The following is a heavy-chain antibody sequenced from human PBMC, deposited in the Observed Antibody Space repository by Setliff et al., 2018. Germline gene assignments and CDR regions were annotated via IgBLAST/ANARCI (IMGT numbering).Heavy chain of an antibody. CDR2: INPKSGGT. V-gene: IGHV1-2*02. Sequence: GASVKVSCKASGYPFVGYYIYWMRQTPGQGFEWMGWINPKSGGTKYAVKFQGRVTMTRDTPINTIYMELSSLTSDDTAIYYCAKQGDLAFDYWGQGTQVTVSS. CDR1: GYPFVGYY. D-gene: IGHD3-16*01. CDR3: AKQGDLAFDY. J-gene: IGHJ4*02.